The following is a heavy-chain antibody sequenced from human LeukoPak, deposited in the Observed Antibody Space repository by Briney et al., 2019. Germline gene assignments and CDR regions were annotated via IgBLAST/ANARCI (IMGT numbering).Heavy chain of an antibody. CDR1: GFTFSSYA. CDR3: AKVEGGYSSSPLDY. CDR2: ITGSGGST. V-gene: IGHV3-23*01. D-gene: IGHD6-13*01. Sequence: PGGSLRLSCATSGFTFSSYAMSWVRQAPGKGLEWVSAITGSGGSTYYADSVKGRFTISRDNSKNALYLQMNSLRAEDTAVYYCAKVEGGYSSSPLDYWGQGTLVTVSS. J-gene: IGHJ4*02.